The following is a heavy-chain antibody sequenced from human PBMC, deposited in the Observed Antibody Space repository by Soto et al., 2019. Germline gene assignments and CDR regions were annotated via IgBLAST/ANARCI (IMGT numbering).Heavy chain of an antibody. Sequence: SETLSLTCTVSGGSISSSSYYWGWIRQPPGKGLEWIGSIYYSGSTYYNPSLKSRVTISVDTSKNQFSLKLSSVTAADTAVYYCARRGYSGYEHYFDYWGQGTLVTVSS. CDR1: GGSISSSSYY. CDR2: IYYSGST. J-gene: IGHJ4*02. D-gene: IGHD5-12*01. V-gene: IGHV4-39*01. CDR3: ARRGYSGYEHYFDY.